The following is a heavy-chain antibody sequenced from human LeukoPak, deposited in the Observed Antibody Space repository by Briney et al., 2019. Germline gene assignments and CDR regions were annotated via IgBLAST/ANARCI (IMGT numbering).Heavy chain of an antibody. Sequence: GGSLRLSCAASGFTFSSYAMSWVRQAPGKGLEWVSAISGSGGSTYYADSVKGRFTIYRDNSKNTLYLQMNSLRAEDTAVYYCAKDPYYYGSGRSVWFDPCGQGTLVTVSS. J-gene: IGHJ5*02. CDR3: AKDPYYYGSGRSVWFDP. V-gene: IGHV3-23*01. CDR2: ISGSGGST. CDR1: GFTFSSYA. D-gene: IGHD3-10*01.